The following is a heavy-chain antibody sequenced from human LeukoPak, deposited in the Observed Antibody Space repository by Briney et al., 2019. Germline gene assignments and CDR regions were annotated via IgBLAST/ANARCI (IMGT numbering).Heavy chain of an antibody. Sequence: ASVKVSCKVSGYTLTELSMHWVRQAPGKGLEWMGGFDPENGETIYAQKLQGRVTMTKDTSTDTAYMELSSLRSEDTAVYYCASRFVAKSGSYYTNDYWGQGTLVTVSS. CDR2: FDPENGET. J-gene: IGHJ4*02. CDR1: GYTLTELS. V-gene: IGHV1-24*01. D-gene: IGHD1-26*01. CDR3: ASRFVAKSGSYYTNDY.